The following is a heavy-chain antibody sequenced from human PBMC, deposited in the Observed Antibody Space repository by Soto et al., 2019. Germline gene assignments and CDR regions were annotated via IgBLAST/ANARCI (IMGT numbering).Heavy chain of an antibody. CDR1: GFILSNYT. CDR3: ARDRCSGGSCYRTYAFDI. V-gene: IGHV3-21*06. D-gene: IGHD2-15*01. J-gene: IGHJ3*02. CDR2: ISGSSSYI. Sequence: LGLSCAASGFILSNYTMNWVRQAPVKGLEWVSSISGSSSYIYYTDSVKGRFTISRDNAKNSLYLQMNSLRVEDTAVYYCARDRCSGGSCYRTYAFDIWGQGTLVTVSS.